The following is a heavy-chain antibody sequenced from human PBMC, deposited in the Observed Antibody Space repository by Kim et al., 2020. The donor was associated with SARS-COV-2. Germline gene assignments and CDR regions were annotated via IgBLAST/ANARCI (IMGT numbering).Heavy chain of an antibody. V-gene: IGHV3-11*06. Sequence: KGRFTISRDNAKNSLYLQMNSLRAEDTAVYYCARDADTAMVADYYYGMDVWGQGTTVTVSS. CDR3: ARDADTAMVADYYYGMDV. J-gene: IGHJ6*02. D-gene: IGHD5-18*01.